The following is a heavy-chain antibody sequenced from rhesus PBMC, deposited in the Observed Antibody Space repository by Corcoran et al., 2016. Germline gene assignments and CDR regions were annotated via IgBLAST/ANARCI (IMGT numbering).Heavy chain of an antibody. J-gene: IGHJ3*01. CDR3: ARYYSGSQGLDF. D-gene: IGHD3-16*01. CDR1: GYTFTSYY. Sequence: QVQLVQSGAEVKKPGTSVRLSCKASGYTFTSYYIHGVRQAPGLVLEWMGLINPSNDNPGYAKQVQGNVTMTRETSTSTAYMELNSLASDDTAVYYCARYYSGSQGLDFWGQGLRVTVSS. V-gene: IGHV1-200*01. CDR2: INPSNDNP.